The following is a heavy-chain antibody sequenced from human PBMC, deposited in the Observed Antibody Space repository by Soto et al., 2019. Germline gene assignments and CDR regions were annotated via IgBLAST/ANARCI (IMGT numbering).Heavy chain of an antibody. Sequence: GSLRLSCAASGFTFISYWIHCFRQSPGKGLVWVSRMNSDGSSTSYADSVKGRFTISRDNAKNTLYLQMNSLRAEDTAVYYCASSAARRTYGMDVWGQGTTVTVS. J-gene: IGHJ6*02. D-gene: IGHD6-6*01. CDR2: MNSDGSST. CDR1: GFTFISYW. CDR3: ASSAARRTYGMDV. V-gene: IGHV3-74*01.